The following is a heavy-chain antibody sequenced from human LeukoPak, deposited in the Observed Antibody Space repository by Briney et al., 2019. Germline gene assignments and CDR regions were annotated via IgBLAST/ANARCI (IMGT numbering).Heavy chain of an antibody. V-gene: IGHV3-23*01. CDR2: ISGSGGST. Sequence: QPGGSLRLSCAASGFTFSSYSMNWVRQAPGKGLEWVSAISGSGGSTYYADSVKGRFTISRDNSKNTLYLQMNSLRAEDTAVYYCARGSRSAGHFDYWGQGTLVTVSS. D-gene: IGHD6-19*01. CDR3: ARGSRSAGHFDY. CDR1: GFTFSSYS. J-gene: IGHJ4*02.